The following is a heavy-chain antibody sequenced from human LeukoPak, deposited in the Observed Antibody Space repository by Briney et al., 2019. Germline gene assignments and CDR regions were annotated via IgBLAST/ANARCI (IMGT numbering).Heavy chain of an antibody. CDR1: GFTFSNYA. CDR2: ISGSGGST. CDR3: AKDLRYSSSSGCLDY. J-gene: IGHJ4*02. Sequence: GGSLRLSCAASGFTFSNYAISWVRQAPGKGLEWVSGISGSGGSTYYADSVKGRFTISRDNSKSTLYLQMNSLRAEDTAVYYCAKDLRYSSSSGCLDYWGQGTLVTVSS. V-gene: IGHV3-23*01. D-gene: IGHD6-6*01.